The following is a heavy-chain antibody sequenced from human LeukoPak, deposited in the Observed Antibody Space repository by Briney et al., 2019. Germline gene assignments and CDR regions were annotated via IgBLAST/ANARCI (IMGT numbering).Heavy chain of an antibody. V-gene: IGHV3-23*01. CDR1: GFTFNNYA. CDR3: PKGCAASGCYTSEY. J-gene: IGHJ4*02. CDR2: ISGGGETT. Sequence: AGGSLRLSCAASGFTFNNYAMNWVRQAPGKGLEWVSSISGGGETTYYADSAKGRFTISRDNSKNTLYLQMNSLRPEDTAVYYCPKGCAASGCYTSEYWGQGTLVTVSS. D-gene: IGHD2-2*02.